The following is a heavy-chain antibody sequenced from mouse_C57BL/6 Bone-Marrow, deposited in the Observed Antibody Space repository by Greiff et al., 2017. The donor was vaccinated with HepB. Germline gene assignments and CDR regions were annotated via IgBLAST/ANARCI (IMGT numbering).Heavy chain of an antibody. J-gene: IGHJ2*01. CDR1: GYTFTSYW. D-gene: IGHD2-5*01. CDR3: ASCYSNYGYFYY. Sequence: QVQLQQPGAELVKPGASVKMSCKASGYTFTSYWITWVKQRPGQGLEWIGDIYPGSGSTNYNEKFKSKATLTVDTSSSTAYMQLSSLTSEDSAVYYCASCYSNYGYFYYWGQGTTHTVA. V-gene: IGHV1-55*01. CDR2: IYPGSGST.